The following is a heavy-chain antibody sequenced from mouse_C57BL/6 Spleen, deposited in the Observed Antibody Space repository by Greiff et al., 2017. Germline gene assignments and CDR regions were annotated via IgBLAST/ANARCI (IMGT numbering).Heavy chain of an antibody. V-gene: IGHV1-59*01. CDR1: GYTFTSYW. Sequence: VQLQQPGAELVRPGTSVKLSCKASGYTFTSYWMHWVKQRPGQGLEWIGVIDPSDSYTNYNQKFKGKATLTVDTSSSTAYMQLSSLTSEDSAVYYCAREGDYSNPYYFDYWGQGTTLTVSS. CDR3: AREGDYSNPYYFDY. D-gene: IGHD2-5*01. CDR2: IDPSDSYT. J-gene: IGHJ2*01.